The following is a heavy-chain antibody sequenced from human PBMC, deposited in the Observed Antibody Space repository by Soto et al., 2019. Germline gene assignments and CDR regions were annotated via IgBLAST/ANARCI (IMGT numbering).Heavy chain of an antibody. V-gene: IGHV3-21*01. CDR3: AREEWLVQGRYYGMDV. J-gene: IGHJ6*02. Sequence: AGGSLRLSCAASGFTLSSYSMNWVRQAPGKGLEWVSSISSSSSYIYYADSVKGRFTISRDNAKNSLYLQMNSLRAEDTAVYYCAREEWLVQGRYYGMDVWGQGTTVTVSS. D-gene: IGHD6-19*01. CDR2: ISSSSSYI. CDR1: GFTLSSYS.